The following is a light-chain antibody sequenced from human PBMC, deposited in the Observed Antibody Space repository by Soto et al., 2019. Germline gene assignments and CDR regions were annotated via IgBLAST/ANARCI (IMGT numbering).Light chain of an antibody. Sequence: EIVLTQSPGTLSLSPGERATLSCRAGQSVSSSYLAWYQQKPGQAPRLLIYGASSRATGLPDRFSGSGSGTDFTLNISRLEPEDFAVYYCHPYGSSPLTFGGGTKVQIK. V-gene: IGKV3-20*01. CDR1: QSVSSSY. J-gene: IGKJ4*01. CDR3: HPYGSSPLT. CDR2: GAS.